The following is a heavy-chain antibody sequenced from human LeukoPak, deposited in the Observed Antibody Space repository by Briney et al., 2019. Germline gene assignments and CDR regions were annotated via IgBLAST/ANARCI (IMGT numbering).Heavy chain of an antibody. CDR3: ARESGTTLDY. CDR2: ISSDGSST. Sequence: GGSLRLSCAASGFTFSDYWMHWVRQAPGKGLVWVSRISSDGSSTSYADSVKGRFTISRDNSKNTLYLQMNSLRGEDTALYYCARESGTTLDYWGQGTLVTVSS. D-gene: IGHD1-1*01. V-gene: IGHV3-74*01. J-gene: IGHJ4*02. CDR1: GFTFSDYW.